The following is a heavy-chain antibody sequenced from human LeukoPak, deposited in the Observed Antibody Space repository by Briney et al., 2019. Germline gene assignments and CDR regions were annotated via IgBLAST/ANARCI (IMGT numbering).Heavy chain of an antibody. D-gene: IGHD3-3*01. V-gene: IGHV1-46*01. CDR3: AREGVTIFGVSYGMDV. CDR1: GYTFTSYY. CDR2: INPSGGST. J-gene: IGHJ6*02. Sequence: ASVKVSCKASGYTFTSYYMHWVRQAPGQGLEWMGIINPSGGSTSYAQKFQGRVTITADESTSTAYMELSSLRSEDTAVYYCAREGVTIFGVSYGMDVWGQGTTVTVSS.